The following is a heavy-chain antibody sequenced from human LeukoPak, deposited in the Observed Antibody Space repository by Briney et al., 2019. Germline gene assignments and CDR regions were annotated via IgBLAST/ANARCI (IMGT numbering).Heavy chain of an antibody. D-gene: IGHD5-24*01. CDR2: INPNSGGT. J-gene: IGHJ4*02. Sequence: ASVKVSCKASGYTFTGYYMHWVRQAPGQGLEWMGWINPNSGGTNYAQKFQGRVTMTRDTSISTAYMELSRLRSDDTAVYYCARDLTVPRYVEMAIIWSLYFDYWGQGTLVTVSS. V-gene: IGHV1-2*02. CDR3: ARDLTVPRYVEMAIIWSLYFDY. CDR1: GYTFTGYY.